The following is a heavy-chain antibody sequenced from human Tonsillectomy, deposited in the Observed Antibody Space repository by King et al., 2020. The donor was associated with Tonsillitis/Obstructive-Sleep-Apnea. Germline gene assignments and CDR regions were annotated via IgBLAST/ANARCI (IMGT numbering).Heavy chain of an antibody. V-gene: IGHV1-69*01. CDR2: RIPIFGTA. CDR1: GGTFSSYA. D-gene: IGHD3-10*01. Sequence: VQLVESGAEVKKPGSSVKVSCKASGGTFSSYAISWVRQSPGQGLEWMGGRIPIFGTANYEQTLQGRVTIPADESTSTAYMELSSLRSEDTAVYYCARVTRLSYSPDNYFDYWGQGTLVTVSS. J-gene: IGHJ4*02. CDR3: ARVTRLSYSPDNYFDY.